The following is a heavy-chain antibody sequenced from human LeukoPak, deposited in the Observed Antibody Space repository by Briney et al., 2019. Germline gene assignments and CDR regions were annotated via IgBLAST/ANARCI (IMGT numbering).Heavy chain of an antibody. D-gene: IGHD6-19*01. CDR2: IRYDGSNK. Sequence: GGSLRLSCAASGFTFSSYGMHWVRQAPGKGLEWVAFIRYDGSNKYYADSVKGRFTISRDNSKNTLYLQMNSLRAEDTAVYYCAKDRHLPDSSGWPKMFDYWGQGTLVTVSS. J-gene: IGHJ4*02. CDR3: AKDRHLPDSSGWPKMFDY. CDR1: GFTFSSYG. V-gene: IGHV3-30*02.